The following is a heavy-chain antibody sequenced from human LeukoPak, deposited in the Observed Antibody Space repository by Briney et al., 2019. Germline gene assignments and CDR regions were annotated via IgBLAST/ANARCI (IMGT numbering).Heavy chain of an antibody. D-gene: IGHD3-3*01. J-gene: IGHJ3*02. CDR1: GFTFSNAW. CDR2: IKSKTDGGTT. CDR3: TTSGTYYDFWSGYPGAFDI. V-gene: IGHV3-15*01. Sequence: GGSLRLSCAASGFTFSNAWMSWVRQAPGKGLEWVGRIKSKTDGGTTAYAAPVKGRFTISSDDSKNTLYLQMNSLKTDDTAVYYCTTSGTYYDFWSGYPGAFDIWGQGTMVTVSS.